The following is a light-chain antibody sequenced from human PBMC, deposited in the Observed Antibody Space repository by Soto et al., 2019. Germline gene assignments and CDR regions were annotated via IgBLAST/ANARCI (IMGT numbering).Light chain of an antibody. Sequence: ESVLTQAAGALSLSTGERATLSCRASQRITGRYLAWYQQKPGQAPRLLISGASTRATGIPDRFSGSGSGTDFTLTISRLEPEDFAVYFCQRSGSSPPFTFGQGTKVDIK. CDR2: GAS. J-gene: IGKJ2*01. CDR1: QRITGRY. V-gene: IGKV3-20*01. CDR3: QRSGSSPPFT.